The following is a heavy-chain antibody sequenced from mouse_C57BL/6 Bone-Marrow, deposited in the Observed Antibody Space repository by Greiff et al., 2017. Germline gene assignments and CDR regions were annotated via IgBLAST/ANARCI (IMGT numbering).Heavy chain of an antibody. CDR2: IHPNSGST. Sequence: QVQLQQSGAELVKPGASVKLSCKASGYTFTSYWMHWVKQRPGQGLEWIGMIHPNSGSTNYNEKFKSKATLTVDKSSSTAYMQLSSLTSEDSAVYYCARGGLLRIYYFDYWGQGTTLTVAS. J-gene: IGHJ2*01. CDR1: GYTFTSYW. D-gene: IGHD1-1*01. V-gene: IGHV1-64*01. CDR3: ARGGLLRIYYFDY.